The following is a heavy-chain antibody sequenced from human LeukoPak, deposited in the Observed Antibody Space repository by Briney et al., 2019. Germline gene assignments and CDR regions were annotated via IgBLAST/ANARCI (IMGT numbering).Heavy chain of an antibody. CDR3: ARVSAWPYYFDY. CDR2: IHYSGST. CDR1: GGSISSTNYY. Sequence: SETLSLTCSVSGGSISSTNYYWGWIRQPPGTGLECIGSIHYSGSTYYIPSLKSRLTISLDTSKIQFSLNLSSVTAADTAVYYCARVSAWPYYFDYWGQGTLVTVSS. V-gene: IGHV4-39*07. J-gene: IGHJ4*02.